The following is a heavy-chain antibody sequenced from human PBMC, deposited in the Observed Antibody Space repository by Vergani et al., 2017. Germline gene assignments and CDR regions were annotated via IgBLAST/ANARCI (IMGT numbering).Heavy chain of an antibody. CDR2: ISGSGGST. Sequence: EVQLLESGGGLVQPGGSLRLSCAASGFTFSSYAMSWVRQAPGKGLEWVSAISGSGGSTYYADSVKGRLTISRDNSKNTLYMQMNSLRAEDTAVYYCAKDGGYGSWYSSSRGSNWFDPWGQGTLVTVSS. CDR1: GFTFSSYA. CDR3: AKDGGYGSWYSSSRGSNWFDP. D-gene: IGHD6-13*01. J-gene: IGHJ5*02. V-gene: IGHV3-23*01.